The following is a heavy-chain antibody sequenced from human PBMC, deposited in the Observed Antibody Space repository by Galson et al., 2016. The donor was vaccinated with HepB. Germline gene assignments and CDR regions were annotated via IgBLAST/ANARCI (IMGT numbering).Heavy chain of an antibody. J-gene: IGHJ5*02. D-gene: IGHD2-15*01. CDR1: GGSVSSGSYY. CDR3: AREEEWQLLRRFDP. V-gene: IGHV4-61*01. Sequence: SETLSLTCTVSGGSVSSGSYYWSWIRQPPGKGLEWIGYIYTSGSTNYNPSLKSRVTISVDTSKNQFSLKVSSVTAADTAVYYCAREEEWQLLRRFDPWGQGTLVTVSS. CDR2: IYTSGST.